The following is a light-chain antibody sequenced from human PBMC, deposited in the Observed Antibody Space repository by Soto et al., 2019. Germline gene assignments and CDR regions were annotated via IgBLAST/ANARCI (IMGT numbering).Light chain of an antibody. J-gene: IGKJ1*01. CDR1: QSISSY. CDR2: AAS. Sequence: DIQMTQSPSSLSASVGDRVTITCRASQSISSYLNWYQQKPGKAPKLLIYAASSLQSGVPSRFSDSGSGTDITLTISSLQPEDFATYYCQQSYGTPWTCGRGTVVEIK. V-gene: IGKV1-39*01. CDR3: QQSYGTPWT.